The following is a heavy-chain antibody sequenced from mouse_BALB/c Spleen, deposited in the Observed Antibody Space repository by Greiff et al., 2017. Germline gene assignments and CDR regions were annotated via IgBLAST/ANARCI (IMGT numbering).Heavy chain of an antibody. V-gene: IGHV1S22*01. CDR3: TRRGLGMHAMDY. CDR1: GYTFTSYW. CDR2: IYPGSGST. D-gene: IGHD3-3*01. Sequence: LQQPGSELVRPGASVKLSCKASGYTFTSYWMHWVKQRPGQGLEWIGNIYPGSGSTNYDEKFKSKATLTVDTSSSTAYMQLSSLTSEDSAVYYCTRRGLGMHAMDYWGQGTSVTVSS. J-gene: IGHJ4*01.